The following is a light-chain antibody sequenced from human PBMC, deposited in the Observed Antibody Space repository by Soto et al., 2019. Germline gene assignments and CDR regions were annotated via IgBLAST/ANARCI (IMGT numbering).Light chain of an antibody. CDR2: EDI. V-gene: IGLV2-14*02. J-gene: IGLJ1*01. CDR1: SSDVGIYNL. CDR3: AAWDDSLNGYV. Sequence: QSALTQPASVSGSPGQSITISCTGTSSDVGIYNLVSWYQQHPGKAPKLMIYEDIKRPSGVSNRFSGSKSGNTASLAISGLQSEDEADYYCAAWDDSLNGYVFGTGTKLTVL.